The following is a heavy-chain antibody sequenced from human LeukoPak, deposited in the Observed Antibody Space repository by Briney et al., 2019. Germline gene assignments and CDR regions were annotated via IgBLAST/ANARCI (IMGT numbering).Heavy chain of an antibody. D-gene: IGHD6-19*01. Sequence: GGSLRLSCAASGFTFSSYAMHWVRQAPGKGLEWVAVISYDGSNKYYADSVKGRFTISRDNSKNTLYLQMNSLRAEDTPVYYCARDWRGCFDYWGQGTLVTVSS. V-gene: IGHV3-30*04. CDR1: GFTFSSYA. CDR2: ISYDGSNK. CDR3: ARDWRGCFDY. J-gene: IGHJ4*02.